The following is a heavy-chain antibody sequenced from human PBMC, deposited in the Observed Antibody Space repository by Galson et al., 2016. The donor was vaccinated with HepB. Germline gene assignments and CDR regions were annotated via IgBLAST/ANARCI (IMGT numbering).Heavy chain of an antibody. J-gene: IGHJ4*02. Sequence: PALVKPTQTLTLTCTLSGFGLNTHGVGVAWIRQPPGKALEWLALVYWDGEERYNPSLKSRLTVSRDTSKNQVVVTMTDMQPVDAGTYFCAPRQVVSHTGFFDSWGQGALVTVSS. CDR2: VYWDGEE. CDR1: GFGLNTHGVG. CDR3: APRQVVSHTGFFDS. D-gene: IGHD5-12*01. V-gene: IGHV2-5*02.